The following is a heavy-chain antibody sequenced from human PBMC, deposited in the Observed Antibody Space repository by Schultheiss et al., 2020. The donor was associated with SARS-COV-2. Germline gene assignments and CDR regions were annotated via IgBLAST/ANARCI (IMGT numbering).Heavy chain of an antibody. V-gene: IGHV3-43*02. CDR2: ISGDGGST. J-gene: IGHJ4*02. Sequence: GGSLRLSCAASGFTFSSYSMNWVRQAPGKGLEWVSLISGDGGSTYYADSVKGRFTVSRDNSKNSLYLQMNSLRTEDTALYYCAKGGLDLVSRARGFDYWGQGTLVTVSS. D-gene: IGHD5-12*01. CDR3: AKGGLDLVSRARGFDY. CDR1: GFTFSSYS.